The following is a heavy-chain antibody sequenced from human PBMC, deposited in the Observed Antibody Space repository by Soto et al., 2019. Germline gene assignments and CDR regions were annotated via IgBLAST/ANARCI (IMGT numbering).Heavy chain of an antibody. J-gene: IGHJ5*02. CDR1: GFTFSSYA. CDR2: ISGSGGST. CDR3: AKTLVRADSSCWYGWFDP. V-gene: IGHV3-23*01. Sequence: GGSLRLSCAASGFTFSSYAMSWVRQAPGKGLEWVSAISGSGGSTYYADSVKGRFTISRDNSKNTLYLQMNSLRAEDPAVYYCAKTLVRADSSCWYGWFDPWGQGTLVTVSS. D-gene: IGHD6-19*01.